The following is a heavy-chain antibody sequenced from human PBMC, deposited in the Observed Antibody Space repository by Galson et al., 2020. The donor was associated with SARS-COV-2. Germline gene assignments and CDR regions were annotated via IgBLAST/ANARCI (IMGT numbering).Heavy chain of an antibody. Sequence: SETLSLTCAVYGGSFSGYYWSWIRQPPGKGLEWIGEINHSGSTNYNPSLKSRVTISVDTSKNQFSLKLSSVTAADTAVYYCARSRIAAAGPGWFDPWGQGTLVTVSS. CDR3: ARSRIAAAGPGWFDP. CDR2: INHSGST. J-gene: IGHJ5*02. V-gene: IGHV4-34*01. D-gene: IGHD6-13*01. CDR1: GGSFSGYY.